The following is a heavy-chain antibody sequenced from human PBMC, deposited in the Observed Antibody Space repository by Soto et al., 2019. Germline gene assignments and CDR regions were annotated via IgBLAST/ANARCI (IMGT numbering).Heavy chain of an antibody. CDR2: IYYSGST. Sequence: PSQTLSHTCTGSGGSISSRRYYWCWLLQPPGKGLGGIGSIYYSGSTYYNPSPKSRVTISVDTSKNQFSLKLSSVTAADTAVYYCARLRAVAGTNYYYGMDVWGQGTTVT. J-gene: IGHJ6*02. V-gene: IGHV4-39*01. CDR3: ARLRAVAGTNYYYGMDV. CDR1: GGSISSRRYY. D-gene: IGHD6-19*01.